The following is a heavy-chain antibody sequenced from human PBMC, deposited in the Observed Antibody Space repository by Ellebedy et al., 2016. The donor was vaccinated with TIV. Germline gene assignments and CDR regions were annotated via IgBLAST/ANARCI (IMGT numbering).Heavy chain of an antibody. CDR2: TIPFFGTA. J-gene: IGHJ4*02. D-gene: IGHD3-3*01. CDR3: ARNSYEWSSRGGFDY. Sequence: AASVKVSCKASGGTFSSYAIFWLRQAPGQGLEWMGGTIPFFGTASYAQKFQGRVTLTADESTSPAYMELRSLRSEDTAVYYCARNSYEWSSRGGFDYWGQGTLVTVSS. CDR1: GGTFSSYA. V-gene: IGHV1-69*13.